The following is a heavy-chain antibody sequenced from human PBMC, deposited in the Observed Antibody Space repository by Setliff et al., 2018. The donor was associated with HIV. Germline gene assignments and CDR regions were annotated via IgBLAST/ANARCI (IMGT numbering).Heavy chain of an antibody. V-gene: IGHV1-69*06. J-gene: IGHJ6*03. D-gene: IGHD3-10*01. Sequence: SVKVSCKASGGTFSSYAISWVRQAPGQGLEWMGRIIPMFGTANYAQKFQGRVTITADKSTSTAYMELSSLRSEDTAVYYCARDKDAIYDGSGSFFYYYYIDVWGKGTTVTVSS. CDR2: IIPMFGTA. CDR3: ARDKDAIYDGSGSFFYYYYIDV. CDR1: GGTFSSYA.